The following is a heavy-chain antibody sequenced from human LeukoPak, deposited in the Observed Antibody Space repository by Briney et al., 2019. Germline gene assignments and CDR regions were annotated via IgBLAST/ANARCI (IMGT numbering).Heavy chain of an antibody. V-gene: IGHV5-51*01. CDR2: IYPGDSDT. CDR3: ARPPSYCSSTSCYPGRYFDY. CDR1: GYSFTSYW. J-gene: IGHJ4*02. D-gene: IGHD2-2*01. Sequence: GESLKISCRGSGYSFTSYWIGWVRQMPGKGLEWMGIIYPGDSDTRYSPSFQGQVTISADKSNSTAYLQWSSLKASDTAMYYCARPPSYCSSTSCYPGRYFDYWGQGTLVTVSS.